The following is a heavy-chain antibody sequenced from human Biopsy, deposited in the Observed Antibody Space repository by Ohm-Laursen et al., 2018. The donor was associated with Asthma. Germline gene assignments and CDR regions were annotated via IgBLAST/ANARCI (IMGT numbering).Heavy chain of an antibody. Sequence: GTLSLTCTVSGGSIRSHDWTWIRRPPGKGLEYIGDVSHTGSTNYNPSLKSRVTMSLDTSKGQFSLRQTSVTPADTAVYYCARLADCSGGACYSYGWFDPWGQGTRVTVSS. CDR2: VSHTGST. CDR3: ARLADCSGGACYSYGWFDP. V-gene: IGHV4-59*11. D-gene: IGHD2-15*01. J-gene: IGHJ5*02. CDR1: GGSIRSHD.